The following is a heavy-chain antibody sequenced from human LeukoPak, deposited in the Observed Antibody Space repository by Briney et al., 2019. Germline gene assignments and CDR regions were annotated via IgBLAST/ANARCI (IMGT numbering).Heavy chain of an antibody. D-gene: IGHD3-16*01. J-gene: IGHJ4*02. Sequence: SETLSLTCTVSGGSISSGSYYWSWIRQPAGKGLEWIGRIYTSGSTNYNPSLKSRVTISVDTSKNQFSLKLSSVTAADTAVYYCARDKYVIDYWGQGTLVTVSS. CDR3: ARDKYVIDY. CDR1: GGSISSGSYY. V-gene: IGHV4-61*02. CDR2: IYTSGST.